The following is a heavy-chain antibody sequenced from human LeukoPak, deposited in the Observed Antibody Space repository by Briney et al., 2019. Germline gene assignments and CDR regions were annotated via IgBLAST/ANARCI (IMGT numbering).Heavy chain of an antibody. D-gene: IGHD2-2*02. J-gene: IGHJ5*02. CDR2: ISAYNGNT. Sequence: ASVKVSCKASGYTFTNYGISWVRQAPGQGLEWMGWISAYNGNTNYAQKLQGRVTMTTDTSTSTVYMELRSLRSDDTAVYYCASLGYCSSSSCYSGNWFDPWGQGTLVAVSS. CDR1: GYTFTNYG. V-gene: IGHV1-18*01. CDR3: ASLGYCSSSSCYSGNWFDP.